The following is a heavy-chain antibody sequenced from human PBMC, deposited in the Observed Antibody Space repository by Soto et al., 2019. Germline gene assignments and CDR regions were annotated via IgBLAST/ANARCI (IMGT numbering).Heavy chain of an antibody. D-gene: IGHD1-26*01. Sequence: EVQVVESGGDLVEPGGSLRLSCVTSGFMFSRAWMSWVRQAPGKGLEWVARIKSTKDGGASDYAAPVNSRFSISRDDSKRTVNLKINSLRVKDTALYYFVEGGHDVWGEGTLVTVSS. CDR1: GFMFSRAW. CDR2: IKSTKDGGAS. V-gene: IGHV3-15*01. CDR3: VEGGHDV. J-gene: IGHJ4*02.